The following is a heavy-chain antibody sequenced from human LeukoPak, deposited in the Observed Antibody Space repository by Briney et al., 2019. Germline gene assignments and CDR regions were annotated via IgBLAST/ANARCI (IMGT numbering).Heavy chain of an antibody. V-gene: IGHV3-74*01. Sequence: GGSLRLSCAASGFTFSSYWMHWVRQAPGKGLVWVSRINSDGSSTSYADSVKGRFTISRDNAKNTLYLQMNSLRAEDTAVYYCARGPYSSGWYGIDYWGQGTLVTVSS. J-gene: IGHJ4*02. CDR3: ARGPYSSGWYGIDY. D-gene: IGHD6-19*01. CDR2: INSDGSST. CDR1: GFTFSSYW.